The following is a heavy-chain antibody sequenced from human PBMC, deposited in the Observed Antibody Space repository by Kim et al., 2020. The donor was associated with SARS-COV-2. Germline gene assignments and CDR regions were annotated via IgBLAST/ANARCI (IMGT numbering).Heavy chain of an antibody. CDR3: ARHPDGYNSFFDY. CDR1: GYSFTSYW. J-gene: IGHJ4*02. D-gene: IGHD5-12*01. V-gene: IGHV5-10-1*01. CDR2: IDPSDSYT. Sequence: GESLKISCKGSGYSFTSYWISWVRQMPGKGLEWMGRIDPSDSYTNYSPSFQGHVTISADKSISTAYLQWSSLKASDTAMYYCARHPDGYNSFFDYWGQGTLVTVSS.